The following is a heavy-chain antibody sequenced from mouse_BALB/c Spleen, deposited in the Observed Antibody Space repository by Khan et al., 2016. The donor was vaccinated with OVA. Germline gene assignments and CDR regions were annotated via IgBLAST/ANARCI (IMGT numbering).Heavy chain of an antibody. D-gene: IGHD2-14*01. V-gene: IGHV2-2*01. CDR3: ARNSYMYDFTY. CDR1: GFSLTTYG. CDR2: IWSGGNT. Sequence: QVQLQQSGPGLVQPSQSLSITCTVSGFSLTTYGVHWVRQSPGKGLEWLGLIWSGGNTDYNAAFISRLSITKDNSKSQVFFKMNSLQADDTDMYYCARNSYMYDFTYWGQGTLVTVSA. J-gene: IGHJ3*01.